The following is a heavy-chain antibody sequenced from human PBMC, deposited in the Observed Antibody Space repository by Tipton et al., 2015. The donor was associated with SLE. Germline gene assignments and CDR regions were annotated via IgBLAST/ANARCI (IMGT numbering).Heavy chain of an antibody. CDR1: GGSISNSSYY. J-gene: IGHJ4*02. V-gene: IGHV4-39*07. D-gene: IGHD6-6*01. CDR3: ARRSSSLGVYFDY. CDR2: IFQSGRT. Sequence: TLSLTCSVSGGSISNSSYYWGWIRQPPGRGLEWIGNIFQSGRTYYNPSLKSRVSISVDTSKNQFSLRLSSVTAADTAVYYCARRSSSLGVYFDYWGQGTLVTVSS.